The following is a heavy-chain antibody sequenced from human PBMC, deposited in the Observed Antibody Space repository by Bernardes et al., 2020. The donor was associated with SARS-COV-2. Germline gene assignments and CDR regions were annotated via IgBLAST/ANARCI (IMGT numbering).Heavy chain of an antibody. Sequence: VGSLLLSCAASGFTFRSSSMNWVRQAPGPGLEWVSSISSSSSYIYYADSVKGRFTISRDNAKNSLYLQMNSLRAEDTAVYYCASIAAAGPRVYYYYGMDVWGQGTTVTVSS. CDR1: GFTFRSSS. V-gene: IGHV3-21*01. CDR2: ISSSSSYI. D-gene: IGHD6-13*01. J-gene: IGHJ6*02. CDR3: ASIAAAGPRVYYYYGMDV.